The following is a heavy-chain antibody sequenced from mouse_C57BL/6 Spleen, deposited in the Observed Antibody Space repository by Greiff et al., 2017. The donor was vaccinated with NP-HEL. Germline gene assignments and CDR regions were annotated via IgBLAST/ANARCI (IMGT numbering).Heavy chain of an antibody. CDR3: ASQTAPYYAMDY. V-gene: IGHV1-7*01. CDR1: GYTFTSYW. J-gene: IGHJ4*01. Sequence: QVQLQQSGAELAKPGASVKLSCKASGYTFTSYWMHWVKQRPGQGLEWIGYINPSSGYTKYNQKFKDKATLTTDKSSSTAYMQLSSLTYEDSAVYYCASQTAPYYAMDYWGKGTSVTVSS. D-gene: IGHD1-2*01. CDR2: INPSSGYT.